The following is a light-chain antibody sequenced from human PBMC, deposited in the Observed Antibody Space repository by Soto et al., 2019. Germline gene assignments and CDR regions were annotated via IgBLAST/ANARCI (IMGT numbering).Light chain of an antibody. V-gene: IGKV3-11*01. CDR2: NAS. J-gene: IGKJ4*01. CDR1: QSVRSY. Sequence: EMVLTQSPGTLTLSPGERATLSCRASQSVRSYLAWYQQKPGQAPRLLIYNASNRATGIPARFSGSGSGTDFTLTISSLEPEDFAVYYCQQRSNWPLTFGGGTKVEI. CDR3: QQRSNWPLT.